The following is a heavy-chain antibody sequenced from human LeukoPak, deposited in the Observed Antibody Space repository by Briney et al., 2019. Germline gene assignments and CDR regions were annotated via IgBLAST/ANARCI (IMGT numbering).Heavy chain of an antibody. CDR1: GYTLTELS. CDR3: ARTPPIKRCTGDSCYLDY. CDR2: INPNSGVT. Sequence: GAPVKVSCKVSGYTLTELSMHWVRQAPGQGLEWMGWINPNSGVTNYAQKFQGRVTMTRDTSISTAYMELSRLRSDDTAVYFCARTPPIKRCTGDSCYLDYWGQGTLVTVSS. V-gene: IGHV1-2*02. D-gene: IGHD2-8*02. J-gene: IGHJ4*02.